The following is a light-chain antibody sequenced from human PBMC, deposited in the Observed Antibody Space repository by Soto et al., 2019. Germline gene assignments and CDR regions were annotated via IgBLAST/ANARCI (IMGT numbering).Light chain of an antibody. J-gene: IGKJ1*01. CDR1: QSIGSS. CDR2: DAS. V-gene: IGKV1-5*01. Sequence: DIQMTQSPSTLSASVGDRVTITCRASQSIGSSLAWYQQKPGKAPNLLISDASSLERGVPSRFSGSGPGTEFTLTIRSLHPDDFATYYCQQYNGYSRTFGQGTKVDIK. CDR3: QQYNGYSRT.